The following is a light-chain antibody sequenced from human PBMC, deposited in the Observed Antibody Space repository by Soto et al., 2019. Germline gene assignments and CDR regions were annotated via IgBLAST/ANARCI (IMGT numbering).Light chain of an antibody. V-gene: IGKV1-5*03. CDR3: QQYNDFQYT. Sequence: DIQMTQSPSTLSASVGDGVTIICGASQNIGSWLAWYQQKPGKAPKLLIYKATNLQSGVPSRFSGSGSGTDFSLTISSLQPEDSATYFCQQYNDFQYTFGPGTKLEI. J-gene: IGKJ2*01. CDR2: KAT. CDR1: QNIGSW.